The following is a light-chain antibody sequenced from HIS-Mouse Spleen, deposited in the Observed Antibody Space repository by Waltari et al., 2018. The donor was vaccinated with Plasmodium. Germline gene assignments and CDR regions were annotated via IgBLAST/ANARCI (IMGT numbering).Light chain of an antibody. Sequence: QSALTQPASVSGSPGQSITISCTGTSSDVGRSNLVSRYQQHPGKAPKLMIYEGSKRPSGVSNRFSGSKSGNTASLTISGLQAEDEADYYCCSYAGSSTNWVFGGGTKLTVL. CDR1: SSDVGRSNL. CDR3: CSYAGSSTNWV. CDR2: EGS. J-gene: IGLJ3*02. V-gene: IGLV2-23*01.